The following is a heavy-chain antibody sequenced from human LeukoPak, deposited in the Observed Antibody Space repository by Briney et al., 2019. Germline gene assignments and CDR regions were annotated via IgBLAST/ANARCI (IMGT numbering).Heavy chain of an antibody. Sequence: ASVKVSCKASGYTFTSYGISWVRQAPGQGLEWMGWISAYNGNTNYAQKLQGRVTMTTDTSTSTAYMELRSLRSDDTAVYYCARITLALYYYDSSDYLDYWGQGTLVTVSS. J-gene: IGHJ4*02. CDR3: ARITLALYYYDSSDYLDY. CDR2: ISAYNGNT. CDR1: GYTFTSYG. V-gene: IGHV1-18*01. D-gene: IGHD3-22*01.